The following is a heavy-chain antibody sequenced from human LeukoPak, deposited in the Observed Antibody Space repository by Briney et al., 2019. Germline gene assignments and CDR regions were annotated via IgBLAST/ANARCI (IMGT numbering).Heavy chain of an antibody. CDR2: INPNSGGT. V-gene: IGHV1-2*02. J-gene: IGHJ4*02. Sequence: ASVKVSCKASGYTFTGYYMHWVRQAPGQGLEWMGWINPNSGGTNYAQKFQGRVTMTRNTSISTAYMELSSLRSEDTAVYYCARVPRELLGCWGQGTLVAVSS. CDR3: ARVPRELLGC. D-gene: IGHD1-26*01. CDR1: GYTFTGYY.